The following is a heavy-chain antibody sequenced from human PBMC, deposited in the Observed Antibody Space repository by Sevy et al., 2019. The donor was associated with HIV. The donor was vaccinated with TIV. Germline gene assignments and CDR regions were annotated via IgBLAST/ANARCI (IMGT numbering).Heavy chain of an antibody. CDR3: ARDSVYCSGGSCYSESFDS. D-gene: IGHD2-15*01. CDR1: GDSVSSNSAA. CDR2: TYYRSKWYY. Sequence: KQSQTLSLTCAISGDSVSSNSAAWNWIGQSASRGLEWLRWTYYRSKWYYDYALSVKSRITINPDTSKNQFSLQLNSVTPEDTAVFFCARDSVYCSGGSCYSESFDSWGQGTLVTVSS. J-gene: IGHJ4*02. V-gene: IGHV6-1*01.